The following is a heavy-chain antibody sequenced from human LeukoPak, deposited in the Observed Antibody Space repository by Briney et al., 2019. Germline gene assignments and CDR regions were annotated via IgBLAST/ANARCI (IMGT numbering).Heavy chain of an antibody. J-gene: IGHJ6*02. CDR3: ARLRTPYYYGMDV. D-gene: IGHD2-15*01. Sequence: GGSLRLSCAASGFTFSSYSMNWVRQAPGKGLEWVSYISSSSSTIYYADSVQGRFTISRDNAKKSLYLQMNSLRAEDTAVYYCARLRTPYYYGMDVWGQGTTVTVSS. CDR1: GFTFSSYS. CDR2: ISSSSSTI. V-gene: IGHV3-48*04.